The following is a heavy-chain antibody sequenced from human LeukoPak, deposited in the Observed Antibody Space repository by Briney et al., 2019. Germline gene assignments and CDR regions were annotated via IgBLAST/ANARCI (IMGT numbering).Heavy chain of an antibody. J-gene: IGHJ4*02. V-gene: IGHV3-9*01. CDR3: AREVARPNFFDY. Sequence: AGGSLRLSCAAPGFTFYDYAMHWGREAPGEGLGWGSGISWNSGSIGYADSVKGRFTISRDNSKNTLYLQMNSLRAEDTAVYFCAREVARPNFFDYWGQGTLVTVSS. CDR1: GFTFYDYA. D-gene: IGHD6-6*01. CDR2: ISWNSGSI.